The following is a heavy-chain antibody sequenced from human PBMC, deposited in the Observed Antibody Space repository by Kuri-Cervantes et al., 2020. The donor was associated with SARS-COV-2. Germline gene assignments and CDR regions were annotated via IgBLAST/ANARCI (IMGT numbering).Heavy chain of an antibody. D-gene: IGHD6-13*01. CDR2: IYYSGST. CDR3: ARVRVGSSRPVDY. V-gene: IGHV4-39*01. J-gene: IGHJ4*02. CDR1: GGPISSSSYY. Sequence: SETLSLTCTVSGGPISSSSYYWGWIRQPPGKGLEWIGSIYYSGSTYYNPSLKGRVTISVDTSKNQFSLKLSSVTAADTAVYYCARVRVGSSRPVDYWGQGTLVTVSS.